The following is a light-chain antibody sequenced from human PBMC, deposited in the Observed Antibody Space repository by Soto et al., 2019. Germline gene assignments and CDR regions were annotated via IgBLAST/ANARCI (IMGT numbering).Light chain of an antibody. CDR3: ASYAGTKLFV. CDR2: EVT. Sequence: LTQPPSASGSPGQSLTISCTGTSSDVGFYNFVSWYQQRPGKAPKLVIYEVTKRPSGVPDRFSGSKSGSTASLTVSGLQADDEAEYYCASYAGTKLFVFGSGTKVTVL. V-gene: IGLV2-8*01. CDR1: SSDVGFYNF. J-gene: IGLJ1*01.